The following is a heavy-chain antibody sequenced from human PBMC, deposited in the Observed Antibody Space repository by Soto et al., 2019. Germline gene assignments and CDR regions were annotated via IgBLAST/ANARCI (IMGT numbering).Heavy chain of an antibody. CDR3: AKDQGIAASHGID. Sequence: QVQLVESGGDVVQPGRSLRLSCAASGFTFNNYGMHWVRQAPGKRLEWVATISNDGSDKYYADSVKGRLTISRDNSKNTVYLQMNSLRAEETAVYYCAKDQGIAASHGIDWGQGTMVTVSS. J-gene: IGHJ3*01. D-gene: IGHD6-13*01. CDR1: GFTFNNYG. V-gene: IGHV3-30*18. CDR2: ISNDGSDK.